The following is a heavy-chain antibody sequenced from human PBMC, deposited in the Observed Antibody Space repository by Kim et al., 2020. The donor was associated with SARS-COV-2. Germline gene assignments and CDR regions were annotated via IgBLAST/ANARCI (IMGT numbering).Heavy chain of an antibody. D-gene: IGHD5-18*01. CDR3: ARAPWIQLWLDYYYYGMDV. Sequence: KGRFTISRDNAKNSLYLQMNSLRAEDTAVYYCARAPWIQLWLDYYYYGMDVWGQGTTVTVSS. V-gene: IGHV3-48*03. J-gene: IGHJ6*02.